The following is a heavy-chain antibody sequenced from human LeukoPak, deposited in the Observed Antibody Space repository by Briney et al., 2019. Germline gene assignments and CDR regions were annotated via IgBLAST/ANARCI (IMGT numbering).Heavy chain of an antibody. CDR2: IIPIFGTA. J-gene: IGHJ4*02. D-gene: IGHD3-22*01. CDR3: ALSGYYDSSLGDFDY. CDR1: VDTFSIYA. Sequence: SVKVSCKASVDTFSIYAISWVRDAPGQGLEWMGGIIPIFGTANYAQKFQGRVTITTDESTSTAYMELSSLRSEDTAVYYCALSGYYDSSLGDFDYWGQGTLVTVSS. V-gene: IGHV1-69*05.